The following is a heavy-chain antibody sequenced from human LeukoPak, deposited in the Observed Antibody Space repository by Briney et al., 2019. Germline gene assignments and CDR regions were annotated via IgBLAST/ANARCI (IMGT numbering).Heavy chain of an antibody. Sequence: GGSLRLSCAASGFTFDDYGMSWVRQAPGRGLEWVSFINWNGVSKDYADSVKGRFTISRDNAKNSLYLQMSSLRVEDTALYYCAREDGFCSGGSCYQHWGQGTLVTVSS. J-gene: IGHJ1*01. CDR1: GFTFDDYG. V-gene: IGHV3-20*04. CDR3: AREDGFCSGGSCYQH. CDR2: INWNGVSK. D-gene: IGHD2-15*01.